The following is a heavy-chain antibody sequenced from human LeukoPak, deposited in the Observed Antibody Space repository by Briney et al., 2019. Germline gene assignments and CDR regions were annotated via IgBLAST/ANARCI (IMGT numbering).Heavy chain of an antibody. V-gene: IGHV4-59*01. CDR1: GGSISSYY. Sequence: SETLSLTCTVSGGSISSYYWSWIRQLPGKGLEWIGYIYYSGSTNYNPSLKSRVTISVDTSKNQFSLKLSSVTAADTAVYYCARDRGSGWYSVYFDYWGQGTLVTVSS. CDR2: IYYSGST. CDR3: ARDRGSGWYSVYFDY. J-gene: IGHJ4*02. D-gene: IGHD6-19*01.